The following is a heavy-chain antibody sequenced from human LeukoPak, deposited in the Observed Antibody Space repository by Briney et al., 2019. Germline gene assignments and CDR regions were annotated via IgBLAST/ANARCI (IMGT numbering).Heavy chain of an antibody. V-gene: IGHV3-7*01. J-gene: IGHJ5*02. Sequence: PGGSLRLYCAASGFTFSSYWMSWVRQAPGKGLEWVANIKQDGSEKYYVDSVKGRFTISRDNAKNSLYLQMNSLRAEDTAVYYCARDTAYQLPTRFDPWGQGTLVTVSS. D-gene: IGHD2-2*01. CDR2: IKQDGSEK. CDR1: GFTFSSYW. CDR3: ARDTAYQLPTRFDP.